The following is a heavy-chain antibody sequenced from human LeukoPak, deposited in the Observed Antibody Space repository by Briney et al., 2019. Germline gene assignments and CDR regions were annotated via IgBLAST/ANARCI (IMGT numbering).Heavy chain of an antibody. Sequence: GGSLRLSCAASGFTFSSYSMNWVRQAPGKGLEWVSSISSSSSYIYYADSVKGGFTISRDNAKNSPYLQMNSLRAEDTAMYYCARDAVRGVIPYYYYYYGMDVWGQGTTVTVSS. J-gene: IGHJ6*02. D-gene: IGHD3-10*01. CDR1: GFTFSSYS. CDR2: ISSSSSYI. CDR3: ARDAVRGVIPYYYYYYGMDV. V-gene: IGHV3-21*01.